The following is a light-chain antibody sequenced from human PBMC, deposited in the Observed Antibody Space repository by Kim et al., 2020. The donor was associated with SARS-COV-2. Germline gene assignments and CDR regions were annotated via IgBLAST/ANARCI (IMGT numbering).Light chain of an antibody. CDR1: TGAVTSTHY. CDR2: DTS. J-gene: IGLJ3*02. CDR3: LLYYSGVRV. V-gene: IGLV7-46*01. Sequence: QAVVTQEPSVTVSPGGTVTLTCGSSTGAVTSTHYPYWFQQKRDQTPRTLIYDTSKKLSWIPARFSGSLLGGKAVLTLSGAQPEDEAEYYCLLYYSGVRVFGGGTKLTVL.